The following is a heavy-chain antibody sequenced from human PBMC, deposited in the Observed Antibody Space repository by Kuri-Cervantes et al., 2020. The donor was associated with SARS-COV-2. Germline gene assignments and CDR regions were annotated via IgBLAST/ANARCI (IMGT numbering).Heavy chain of an antibody. Sequence: GGSLRLSCAASGFTFSDYYMNWVRQAPGKGLEWVSSISSSSTIYYADSVKGRFTISRDNAKNSLYLQMNSLRAEDTAVYYCAREVTIFGAVSRGFDPWGQGTLVTVSS. CDR1: GFTFSDYY. J-gene: IGHJ5*02. D-gene: IGHD3-3*01. CDR2: ISSSSTI. V-gene: IGHV3-69-1*01. CDR3: AREVTIFGAVSRGFDP.